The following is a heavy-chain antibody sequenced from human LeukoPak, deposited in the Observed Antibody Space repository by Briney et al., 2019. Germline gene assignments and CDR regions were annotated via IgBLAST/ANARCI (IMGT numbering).Heavy chain of an antibody. V-gene: IGHV3-74*01. D-gene: IGHD3-10*01. CDR1: GSPLTWYW. J-gene: IGHJ5*02. CDR2: MNSDATNM. CDR3: ALGSASGILDP. Sequence: GGSLRLSCAASGSPLTWYWTHWVRQVPGKGLVWVSRMNSDATNMKYADPVNGRFTISRDNSKNMVFLEMNGLRVEDTAIYYCALGSASGILDPWGQGTLVTVSS.